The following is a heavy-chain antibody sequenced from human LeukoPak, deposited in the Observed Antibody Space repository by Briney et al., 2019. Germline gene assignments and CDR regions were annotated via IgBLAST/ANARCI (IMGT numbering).Heavy chain of an antibody. J-gene: IGHJ4*02. CDR2: ISGSGAST. CDR1: GFTFSSYA. V-gene: IGHV3-23*01. Sequence: GGSLRLSCAASGFTFSSYAMSWVRQAPGKGLEWVSAISGSGASTYYADSVKGRFTISRDNSKNTLYLQMNSLRAEDTAVYYCAKDHHYDILTGYYYYWGQGTLVTVSS. CDR3: AKDHHYDILTGYYYY. D-gene: IGHD3-9*01.